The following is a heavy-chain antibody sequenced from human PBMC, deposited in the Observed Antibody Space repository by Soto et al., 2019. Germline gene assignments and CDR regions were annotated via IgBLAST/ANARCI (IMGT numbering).Heavy chain of an antibody. CDR3: ASPPKGRDYYYGMDV. CDR2: IYYSGST. V-gene: IGHV4-39*01. Sequence: SETLSLTCTVSGGSISSSSYYWGWIRQPPGKGLEWIGSIYYSGSTYYNPSLKSRVTISVDTSKNQFSLKLSSVTAADTAVYYCASPPKGRDYYYGMDVWGQGTTVTVSS. CDR1: GGSISSSSYY. J-gene: IGHJ6*02.